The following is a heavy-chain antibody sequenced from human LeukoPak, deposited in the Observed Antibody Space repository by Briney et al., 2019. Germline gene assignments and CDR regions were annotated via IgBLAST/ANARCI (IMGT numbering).Heavy chain of an antibody. V-gene: IGHV4-34*01. J-gene: IGHJ4*02. Sequence: SETLSLTCAVYGGSFSGYYWSWIRQPPGKGLEWIGEINHSGSTNYNPSLKSRVTISVDTSKNQFSLKLSSVTAADTAVYYCASAVGSGWSRGGSINYWGQGTLVTVSS. D-gene: IGHD6-19*01. CDR2: INHSGST. CDR3: ASAVGSGWSRGGSINY. CDR1: GGSFSGYY.